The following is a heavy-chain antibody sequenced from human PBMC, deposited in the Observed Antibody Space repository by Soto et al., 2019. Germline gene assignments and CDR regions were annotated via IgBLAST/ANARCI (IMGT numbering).Heavy chain of an antibody. V-gene: IGHV1-18*01. J-gene: IGHJ5*02. Sequence: RQALGQGLEWVGWISASHGNRNYAQKLQGRVNMTTDTSTSTAYRELRSLRSDETDVYYCSSDVFFFLEGDDGFEAWGKGT. CDR3: SSDVFFFLEGDDGFEA. CDR2: ISASHGNR. D-gene: IGHD3-3*01.